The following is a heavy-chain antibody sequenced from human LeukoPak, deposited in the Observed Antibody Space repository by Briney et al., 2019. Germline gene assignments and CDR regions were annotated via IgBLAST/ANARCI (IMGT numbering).Heavy chain of an antibody. D-gene: IGHD1-26*01. CDR3: AKDHLGRDSGSYFRMDY. Sequence: PGGSLRLSCAASGFTFSRYWMSWVRQAPGKGLEWVASIKQDGSEKYYVDSVKGRFTTSRDNAKNSLYLQMNSLRAEDTAVYYCAKDHLGRDSGSYFRMDYWGQGTLVTVSS. V-gene: IGHV3-7*01. J-gene: IGHJ4*02. CDR2: IKQDGSEK. CDR1: GFTFSRYW.